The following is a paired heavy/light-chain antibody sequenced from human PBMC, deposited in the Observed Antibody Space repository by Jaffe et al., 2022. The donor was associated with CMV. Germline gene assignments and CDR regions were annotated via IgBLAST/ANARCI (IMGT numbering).Heavy chain of an antibody. D-gene: IGHD2-21*02. CDR1: GFTFSSYS. Sequence: EVQLVESGGGLVKPGGSLRLSCAASGFTFSSYSMNWVRQAPGKGLEWVSSISSSSSYIYYADSVKGRFTISRDNAKNSLYLQMNSLRAEDTAVYYCARDGISFLCGDCSNFDYWGQGTLVTVSS. V-gene: IGHV3-21*01. CDR3: ARDGISFLCGDCSNFDY. J-gene: IGHJ4*02. CDR2: ISSSSSYI.
Light chain of an antibody. Sequence: DIQMTQSPSSLSASVGDRVTITCRASQSISSYLNWYQQKPGKAPKLLIYAASSLQSGVPSRFSGSGSGTDFTLTISSLQPEDFATYYCQQSYSTPLTFGQGTKLEIK. CDR2: AAS. V-gene: IGKV1-39*01. CDR3: QQSYSTPLT. CDR1: QSISSY. J-gene: IGKJ2*01.